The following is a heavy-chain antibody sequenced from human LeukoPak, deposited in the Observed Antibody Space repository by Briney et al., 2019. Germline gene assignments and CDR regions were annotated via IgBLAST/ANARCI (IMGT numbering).Heavy chain of an antibody. CDR1: GYTFNNYG. V-gene: IGHV1-18*01. D-gene: IGHD3-22*01. CDR2: ISAYNGDK. CDR3: ARASASPTNSNSYYFETTKKNAFDI. J-gene: IGHJ3*02. Sequence: ASVKVSCKPSGYTFNNYGITWVRQAPGQRLEWMGWISAYNGDKNYAQKLQGRVTMTTDTSTRTAYMELRSLSSDDTAAYYCARASASPTNSNSYYFETTKKNAFDIWGQGTMVTVSS.